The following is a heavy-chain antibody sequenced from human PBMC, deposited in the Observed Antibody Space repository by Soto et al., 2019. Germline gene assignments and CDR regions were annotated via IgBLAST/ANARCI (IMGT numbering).Heavy chain of an antibody. CDR2: ISKSGSTI. CDR3: AREGYYYFDY. J-gene: IGHJ4*02. CDR1: GFTFSTYE. D-gene: IGHD1-1*01. Sequence: EVQLVESGGGLVQPGGSLRLSCAASGFTFSTYEMHWVRQAPGKGLEWVSYISKSGSTIYYADSVKGRFTISRDSAKNSLLLQMNSLRAEDTAVYYCAREGYYYFDYWGQGTLVTVSS. V-gene: IGHV3-48*03.